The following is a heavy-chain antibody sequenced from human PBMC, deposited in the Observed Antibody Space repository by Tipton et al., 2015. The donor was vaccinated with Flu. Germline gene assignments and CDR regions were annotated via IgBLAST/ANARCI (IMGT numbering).Heavy chain of an antibody. CDR2: WYDGGNI. Sequence: WYDGGNIYYADSVKGQFTISRDNSKNTLYLLMNNLRAEDTAVYYCAREFEEYYFDYWGQGTLVAVSS. J-gene: IGHJ4*02. CDR3: AREFEEYYFDY. V-gene: IGHV3-33*01. D-gene: IGHD3-10*01.